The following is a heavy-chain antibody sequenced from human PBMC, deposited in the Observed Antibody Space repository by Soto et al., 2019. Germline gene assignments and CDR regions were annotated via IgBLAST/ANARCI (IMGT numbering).Heavy chain of an antibody. CDR3: ARVRYCGPDCLHYFDY. D-gene: IGHD2-21*02. CDR1: GFTFSTYT. J-gene: IGHJ4*02. V-gene: IGHV3-48*01. CDR2: VSSSGTTI. Sequence: EVQLVESGGGLVQPGGSLRLSCAASGFTFSTYTMNWVRQAPGQGLEWVSYVSSSGTTIDYAESVKGRFTISRDNAKNSLYLQMNSLRAEDTAVYFCARVRYCGPDCLHYFDYWGLGTLVTVSS.